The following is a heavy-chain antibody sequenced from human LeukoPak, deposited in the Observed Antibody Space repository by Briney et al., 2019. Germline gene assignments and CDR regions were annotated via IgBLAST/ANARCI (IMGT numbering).Heavy chain of an antibody. CDR1: GFTFSSYV. D-gene: IGHD2-21*02. Sequence: GGSLRLSCAASGFTFSSYVMSWVRQAPGKGLEWVSYINHNAETIYYADSVKGRFTISRDNAKNVLYLQMNRLRDGDTRVYYCARDSDWAFDNWGQGTLVTVSS. J-gene: IGHJ4*02. CDR2: INHNAETI. V-gene: IGHV3-48*02. CDR3: ARDSDWAFDN.